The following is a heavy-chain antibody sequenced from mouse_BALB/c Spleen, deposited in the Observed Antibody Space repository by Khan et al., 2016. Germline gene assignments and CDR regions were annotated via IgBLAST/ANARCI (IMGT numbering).Heavy chain of an antibody. V-gene: IGHV1-7*01. Sequence: QVQLQQPGAELAKPGASVKMSCKASGYTFTSYWMHWVKQRPGQGLEWIGYINPSTGYTEYNQKFKDKATLTADKSSSTAYMQLSSLTSGDSAVYYCARSGGNYPYYFDYWGQGTTLTVSS. CDR2: INPSTGYT. CDR1: GYTFTSYW. D-gene: IGHD2-1*01. J-gene: IGHJ2*01. CDR3: ARSGGNYPYYFDY.